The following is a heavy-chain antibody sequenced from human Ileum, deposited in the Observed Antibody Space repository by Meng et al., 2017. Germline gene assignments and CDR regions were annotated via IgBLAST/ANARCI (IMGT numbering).Heavy chain of an antibody. CDR2: ISRSGTT. Sequence: QGQLQQWGAGLLKPSETLSLTCAIGGGSFSTYYWSWIRQPPGKGLEWIGVISRSGTTNYNPSLKSRVTISVDTSKNQFSLTVTSVTAADSALYYCARSGVTTVTYLDWGQGTLVTVSS. J-gene: IGHJ4*02. V-gene: IGHV4-34*01. CDR3: ARSGVTTVTYLD. CDR1: GGSFSTYY. D-gene: IGHD4-11*01.